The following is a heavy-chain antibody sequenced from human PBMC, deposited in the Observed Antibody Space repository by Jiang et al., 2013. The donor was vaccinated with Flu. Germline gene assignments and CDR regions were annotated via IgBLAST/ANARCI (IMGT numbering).Heavy chain of an antibody. J-gene: IGHJ4*02. Sequence: QLLESGGALVQPGGSLRLSCAASGFSFRNYGMNWVRQAPGKGLEWVSAISGSGDTTYYADSVKGRFTISRDNSKNTLYLQMNSLRAEDTAVYYCAKPSVVHDHDYWGQGTLVTVSS. CDR1: GFSFRNYG. CDR3: AKPSVVHDHDY. CDR2: ISGSGDTT. D-gene: IGHD4-23*01. V-gene: IGHV3-23*01.